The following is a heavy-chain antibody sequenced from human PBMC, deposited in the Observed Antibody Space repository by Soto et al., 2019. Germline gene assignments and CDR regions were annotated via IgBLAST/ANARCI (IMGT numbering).Heavy chain of an antibody. Sequence: DVQLLESGGGLVQPGGSLRLSCAAYGFTFSNYGMGWIRQAPGKGLEWVSAISGDGTRTYAADSVKGRFAISRDNSKNTLYLEMKTLRPEDTAVFYCAKERGSMKPFDYWGQGILVTVSS. CDR3: AKERGSMKPFDY. CDR2: ISGDGTRT. D-gene: IGHD5-12*01. CDR1: GFTFSNYG. V-gene: IGHV3-23*01. J-gene: IGHJ4*02.